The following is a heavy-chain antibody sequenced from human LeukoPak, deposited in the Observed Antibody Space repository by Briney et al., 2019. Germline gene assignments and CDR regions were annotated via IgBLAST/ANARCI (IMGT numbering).Heavy chain of an antibody. CDR3: ARGPKDYYGSGSYYNPLGYYGMDL. CDR1: GGSISSSSYY. CDR2: IYYSGST. D-gene: IGHD3-10*01. V-gene: IGHV4-39*07. Sequence: SETLSLTCTVSGGSISSSSYYWGWIRQPPGKGLEWIGSIYYSGSTNYNPSLKSRVTISVDTSKNQFSLKLSSVTAADTAVYYCARGPKDYYGSGSYYNPLGYYGMDLWGQGTTVTVSS. J-gene: IGHJ6*02.